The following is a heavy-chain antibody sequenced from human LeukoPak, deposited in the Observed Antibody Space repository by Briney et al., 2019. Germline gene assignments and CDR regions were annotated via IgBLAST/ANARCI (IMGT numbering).Heavy chain of an antibody. Sequence: SETLSLTCAVSGGSFSGYYWSWIRQPPGKGLEWIGEINHSGSTNYNPSLKSRVTISVDTSKNQFSLKLSSVTAADTAVYYCARGHDSSGRVDYWGQGTLVTVSS. CDR1: GGSFSGYY. D-gene: IGHD3-22*01. V-gene: IGHV4-34*01. CDR3: ARGHDSSGRVDY. CDR2: INHSGST. J-gene: IGHJ4*02.